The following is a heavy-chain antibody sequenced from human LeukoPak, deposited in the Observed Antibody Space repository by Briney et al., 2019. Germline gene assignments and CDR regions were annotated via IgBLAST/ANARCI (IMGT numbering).Heavy chain of an antibody. Sequence: SETLSLTCTVSGASISSSYCTWIRQSAGEGLEWIGRMSSGGSATYNPSFKGRVTMSLDMSKKQFSLNLASVTAADTAVYYRARDQTYYVSSGYYYVTYLQHWGQGILVTVSS. D-gene: IGHD3-22*01. V-gene: IGHV4-4*07. J-gene: IGHJ1*01. CDR3: ARDQTYYVSSGYYYVTYLQH. CDR1: GASISSSY. CDR2: MSSGGSA.